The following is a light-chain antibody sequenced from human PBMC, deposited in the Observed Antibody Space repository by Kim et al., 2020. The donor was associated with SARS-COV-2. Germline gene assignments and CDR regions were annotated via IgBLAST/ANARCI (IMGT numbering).Light chain of an antibody. J-gene: IGKJ2*01. CDR2: DAS. CDR3: QQRSNWYN. Sequence: LSLFPVERATLSCRASQSVSRYLAWYQQKPGQAPRLLIYDASNRATGIPARFSGSGSGTDFTLTISSLEPEDFAVYYCQQRSNWYNFGQETKLQI. V-gene: IGKV3-11*01. CDR1: QSVSRY.